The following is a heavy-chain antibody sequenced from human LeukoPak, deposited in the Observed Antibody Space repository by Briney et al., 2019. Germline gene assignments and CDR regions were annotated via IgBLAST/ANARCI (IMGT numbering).Heavy chain of an antibody. J-gene: IGHJ4*02. D-gene: IGHD3-22*01. CDR3: ARGYYDGSGYYVY. CDR1: GYTFTSYG. CDR2: ISANNGNT. Sequence: ASVKVSCKASGYTFTSYGISWVRQAPGQGLEWMGWISANNGNTNYAEKLQGRVTMTTDTSTRTAYVELRSLRSDDTAVYYCARGYYDGSGYYVYWAQGTVVSVSS. V-gene: IGHV1-18*01.